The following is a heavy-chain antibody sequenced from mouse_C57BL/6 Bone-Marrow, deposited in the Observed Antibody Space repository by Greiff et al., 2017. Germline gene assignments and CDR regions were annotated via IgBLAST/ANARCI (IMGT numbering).Heavy chain of an antibody. V-gene: IGHV1-69*01. CDR1: GYTFTSYW. CDR3: ARDGSSYDWFAD. CDR2: IDPSDSYT. D-gene: IGHD1-1*01. J-gene: IGHJ3*01. Sequence: QVHVKQPGAELVMPGASVKLSCKASGYTFTSYWMHWVKQRPGQGLEWIGEIDPSDSYTNYNQKFKGKSTLTVDKSSSTAYMQLSSLTSEDSAVYYCARDGSSYDWFADWGQGTLVTVSA.